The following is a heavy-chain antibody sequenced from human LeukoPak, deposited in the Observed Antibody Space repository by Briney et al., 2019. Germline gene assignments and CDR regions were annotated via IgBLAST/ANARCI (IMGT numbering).Heavy chain of an antibody. J-gene: IGHJ4*02. Sequence: GGSLRLSCAASGFTFSTYAMTWVRQAPGKGLEWVSAISCSGGSTYYADSVKGRFTISRDNSKNTLYLQMNSLRAEDTAVYYCAKDRGGWYFDYWGQGTLVTVSS. CDR2: ISCSGGST. V-gene: IGHV3-23*01. CDR1: GFTFSTYA. CDR3: AKDRGGWYFDY. D-gene: IGHD6-19*01.